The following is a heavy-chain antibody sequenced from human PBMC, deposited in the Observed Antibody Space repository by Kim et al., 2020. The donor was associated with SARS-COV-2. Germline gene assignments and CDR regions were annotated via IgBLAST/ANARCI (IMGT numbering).Heavy chain of an antibody. D-gene: IGHD2-15*01. J-gene: IGHJ4*02. V-gene: IGHV3-7*01. CDR3: VRGGGRDVYNGDS. Sequence: YSVEAVKSRFTISRGNAKNTLYLQMNSLRVEDTAVYFCVRGGGRDVYNGDSWGQGTLVIVSS.